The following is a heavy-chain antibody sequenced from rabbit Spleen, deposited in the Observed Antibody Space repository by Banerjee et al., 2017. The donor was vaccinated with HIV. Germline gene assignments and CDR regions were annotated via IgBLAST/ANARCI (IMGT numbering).Heavy chain of an antibody. CDR1: GFDFSSYG. D-gene: IGHD8-1*01. CDR2: IDTSSGNT. J-gene: IGHJ6*01. V-gene: IGHV1S45*01. CDR3: ARDSGSSFSSYGMDL. Sequence: QEQLVESGGGLVQPGTSLTLTCTASGFDFSSYGVSWVRQAPGKGLELIACIDTSSGNTAYATWAKGRFTISKTSSTTVTLQMTSLTAADTATYFCARDSGSSFSSYGMDLWGPGTLVTVS.